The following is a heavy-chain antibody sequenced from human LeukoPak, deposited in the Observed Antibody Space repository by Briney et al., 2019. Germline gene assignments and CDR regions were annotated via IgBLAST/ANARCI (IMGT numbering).Heavy chain of an antibody. J-gene: IGHJ3*02. V-gene: IGHV4-39*07. D-gene: IGHD5-24*01. CDR1: GGSISSSSYY. CDR3: ARALLFGMATISDAFDI. CDR2: IYYSGST. Sequence: PSETLSLTCTVSGGSISSSSYYWGWIRQPPGKGLEWIGSIYYSGSTYYNPSLKSRVTISVDTSKNQFSLKLSSVTAADTAVYYCARALLFGMATISDAFDIWGQGTMVTVSS.